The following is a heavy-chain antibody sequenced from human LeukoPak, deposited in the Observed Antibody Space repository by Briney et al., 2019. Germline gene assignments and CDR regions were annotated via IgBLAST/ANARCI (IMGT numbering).Heavy chain of an antibody. CDR2: IYTSGST. J-gene: IGHJ4*02. CDR1: GGSISSGRYY. Sequence: PSQTLSLTCTVSGGSISSGRYYWSWIRQPAGKGLEWIGRIYTSGSTNYNPSLKSRVTISVDTSKNQFSLKLSSVTAADTAVYYCARGGCSGGSCYVDYWGQGTLVTVSS. V-gene: IGHV4-61*02. CDR3: ARGGCSGGSCYVDY. D-gene: IGHD2-15*01.